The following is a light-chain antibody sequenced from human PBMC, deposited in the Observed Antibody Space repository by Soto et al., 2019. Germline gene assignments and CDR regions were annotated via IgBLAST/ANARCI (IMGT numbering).Light chain of an antibody. CDR3: SSYSSSTTPVL. V-gene: IGLV2-14*01. CDR2: DVT. Sequence: QSVLTQPASVSGSPGQSITISCTGTSSDVGGYNYVSWYQQHPGKAPKLIIYDVTNRPSGLSYRFSASKSGSTASLTISGLHAVDEADYYCSSYSSSTTPVLFGGGTKVTVL. CDR1: SSDVGGYNY. J-gene: IGLJ2*01.